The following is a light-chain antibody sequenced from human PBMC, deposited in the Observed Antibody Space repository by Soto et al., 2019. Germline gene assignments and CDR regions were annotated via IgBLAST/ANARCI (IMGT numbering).Light chain of an antibody. CDR3: CSYAGGYTYL. J-gene: IGLJ1*01. CDR2: GVV. V-gene: IGLV2-11*01. CDR1: GNDVGAYNY. Sequence: QSALTEPRSVSGYPGQSVTIYCTGTGNDVGAYNYVSWYQQHPGRPPKLLIYGVVRWPSGVPDRFSGSKSGNTASLTISGLQAEDEADYFCCSYAGGYTYLFGTGTKVTV.